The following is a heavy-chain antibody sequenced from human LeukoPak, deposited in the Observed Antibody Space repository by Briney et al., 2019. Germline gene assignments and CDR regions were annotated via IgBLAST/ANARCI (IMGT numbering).Heavy chain of an antibody. J-gene: IGHJ6*03. V-gene: IGHV4-59*01. D-gene: IGHD3-3*01. CDR3: ARGAITIFGVVPKVYYYYYMDV. CDR1: GGSISSYY. Sequence: SETLSLTCTVSGGSISSYYWSWIRQPPGKGLEWIGYIYYSGSTNYNPSLKSRVTISVDTSKNHLSLKLSSVTAADTAVYYCARGAITIFGVVPKVYYYYYMDVWGKGTTVTVSS. CDR2: IYYSGST.